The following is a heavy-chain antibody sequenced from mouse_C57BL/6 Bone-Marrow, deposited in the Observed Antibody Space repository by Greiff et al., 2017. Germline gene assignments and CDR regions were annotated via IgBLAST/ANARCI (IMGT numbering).Heavy chain of an antibody. V-gene: IGHV1-55*01. D-gene: IGHD1-1*01. CDR2: IYPGSGST. J-gene: IGHJ2*01. Sequence: QVQLQQPGAELVKPGASVKMSCKASGYTFTSYWIPWVKQRPGQGLEWIGDIYPGSGSTNYNEKFKSKATLTVDTSSSTAYMQLSSLTSEDSAVYYCARHYYGSSYCAYWGQGTTLTVSA. CDR3: ARHYYGSSYCAY. CDR1: GYTFTSYW.